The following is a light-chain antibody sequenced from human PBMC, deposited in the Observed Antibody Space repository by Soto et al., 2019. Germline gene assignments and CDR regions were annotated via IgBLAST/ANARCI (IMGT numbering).Light chain of an antibody. CDR1: SSNIGSNA. CDR3: AAWGDSLKGLV. V-gene: IGLV1-44*01. Sequence: QSVLTQPPSASGTPGQRVAISCSGSSSNIGSNAVNWYQQLPGAAPKLLIYKNNLRPSGVPDRFSGSKSGASASLAISGLQSEDESDYYCAAWGDSLKGLVFGGGTKVTVL. J-gene: IGLJ2*01. CDR2: KNN.